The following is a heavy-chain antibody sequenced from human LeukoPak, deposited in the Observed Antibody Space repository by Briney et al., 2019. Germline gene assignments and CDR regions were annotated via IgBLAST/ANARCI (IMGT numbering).Heavy chain of an antibody. CDR2: ISPYNGNT. J-gene: IGHJ4*02. V-gene: IGHV1-18*01. D-gene: IGHD5-18*01. CDR3: ATPRGGYSYGYDY. Sequence: ASVTVSCKTSGYPFTTYGFTWVRQAPGQGLEWMGWISPYNGNTNYAQKFQGRVTMTEDTSTDTAYMELSSLRSEDTAVYYCATPRGGYSYGYDYWGQGTLVTVSS. CDR1: GYPFTTYG.